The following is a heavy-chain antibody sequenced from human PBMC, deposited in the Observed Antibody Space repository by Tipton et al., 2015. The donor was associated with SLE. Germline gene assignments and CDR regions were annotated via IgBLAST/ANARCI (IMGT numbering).Heavy chain of an antibody. V-gene: IGHV4-61*02. D-gene: IGHD2-15*01. CDR1: GGSVNSGSYY. Sequence: LRLSCTVSGGSVNSGSYYCTWMRQTAGAGLELIGRIHTGGSTNYNTSLKSRVTISLDKSKNLFSLNLASVTAADTAVYYCATGSGSLRYWGQGLQVTVSS. CDR2: IHTGGST. CDR3: ATGSGSLRY. J-gene: IGHJ4*02.